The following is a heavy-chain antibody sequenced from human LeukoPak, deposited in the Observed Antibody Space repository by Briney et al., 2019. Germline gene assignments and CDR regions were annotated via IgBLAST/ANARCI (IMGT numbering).Heavy chain of an antibody. CDR2: ISRTSAYI. CDR3: ARDERRYCSDSSCYPGDY. J-gene: IGHJ4*02. Sequence: GESRRLSCAASGFTFSSYAMKWVRQAPGKGLEWVSAISRTSAYIYYSDSVKGRFTISRDNAKNSVYLQIDSLRAEDTAVYYCARDERRYCSDSSCYPGDYWGQGTLVTVSS. CDR1: GFTFSSYA. D-gene: IGHD2-2*01. V-gene: IGHV3-21*01.